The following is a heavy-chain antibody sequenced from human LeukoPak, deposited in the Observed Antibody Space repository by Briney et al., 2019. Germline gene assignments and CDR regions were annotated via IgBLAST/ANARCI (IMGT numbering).Heavy chain of an antibody. V-gene: IGHV3-9*01. CDR2: ISWNSGSI. Sequence: PGGSLRLSCAASGFTFDDYAMHWVRQAPGKGLEWVSGISWNSGSIGYADSVKGRFTISRDNAKNSLYLQMNSLRAEDTALYHCAKDPLNYYDSSGYFDYWGQGTLVTVSS. J-gene: IGHJ4*02. CDR3: AKDPLNYYDSSGYFDY. CDR1: GFTFDDYA. D-gene: IGHD3-22*01.